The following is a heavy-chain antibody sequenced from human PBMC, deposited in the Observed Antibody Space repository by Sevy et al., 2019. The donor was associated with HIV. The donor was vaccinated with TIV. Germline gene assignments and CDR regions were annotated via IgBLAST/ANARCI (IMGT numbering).Heavy chain of an antibody. CDR1: GFTFSSYS. J-gene: IGHJ6*02. Sequence: GGSLRLSCAASGFTFSSYSMNWVRQAPGKGLEWVSSISSSSSYIYYADSVKGRFTISRDNAKNSLYLQMNSLRAEDTAVYYCARGLYYDILTGDYYGMDVWVQGTTVTVSS. CDR2: ISSSSSYI. D-gene: IGHD3-9*01. V-gene: IGHV3-21*01. CDR3: ARGLYYDILTGDYYGMDV.